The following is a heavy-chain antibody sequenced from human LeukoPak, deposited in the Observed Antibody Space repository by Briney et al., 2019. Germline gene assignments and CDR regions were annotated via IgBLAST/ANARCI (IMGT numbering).Heavy chain of an antibody. D-gene: IGHD6-6*01. J-gene: IGHJ4*02. CDR2: IYYSGST. CDR1: GGSISSGGYY. Sequence: SETLSLTCTVSGGSISSGGYYWSWIRQHPGKGLEWIGYIYYSGSTYYNPSLKSRVTISVDTSKNQFSLKLSSVTAADTAVYYCARTQYSSSLNFDYWAREPWSPSPQ. CDR3: ARTQYSSSLNFDY. V-gene: IGHV4-31*03.